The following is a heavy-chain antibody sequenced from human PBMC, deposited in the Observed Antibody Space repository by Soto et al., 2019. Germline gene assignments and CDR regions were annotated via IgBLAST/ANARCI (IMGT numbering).Heavy chain of an antibody. V-gene: IGHV4-4*02. Sequence: QVQLQESGPGLVKPSGTLSLTCAVSGGSISSSNWWSWVRQPPGKGLEWIGEIYHSGSTNYNPSLKSRFTISVDESKNQFSLTLRSVTAADTAVYYCARDYMVRGVMRWFDPWGQGTLVTVSS. D-gene: IGHD3-10*01. J-gene: IGHJ5*02. CDR2: IYHSGST. CDR1: GGSISSSNW. CDR3: ARDYMVRGVMRWFDP.